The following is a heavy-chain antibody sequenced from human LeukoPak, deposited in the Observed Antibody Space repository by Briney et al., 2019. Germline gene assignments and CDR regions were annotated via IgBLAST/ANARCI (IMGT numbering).Heavy chain of an antibody. CDR2: IKHSGST. J-gene: IGHJ5*02. D-gene: IGHD6-19*01. Sequence: PSETLSLTCAVYGGSFSGYYWSWIRQPPGKGLEWMGEIKHSGSTNYNPSLKSRVTMSVDTSKNQFSLKLSSVTAADTAVYYCARSFRSGWRNWFDPWGQGTLVTVSS. V-gene: IGHV4-34*01. CDR1: GGSFSGYY. CDR3: ARSFRSGWRNWFDP.